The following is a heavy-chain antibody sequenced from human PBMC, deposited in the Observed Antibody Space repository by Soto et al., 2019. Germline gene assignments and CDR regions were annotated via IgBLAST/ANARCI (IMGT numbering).Heavy chain of an antibody. CDR2: VYYSGTT. Sequence: PSETLSLTCSVSGGSVSNKTYYWSWIRQPPWKRLEWIGYVYYSGTTNYNPSLKSRVTISVDLSKNQFSLRLRSVTTADTALYYCARTTAVPNTPRSRYFFDYWGQGTLVTVSS. CDR3: ARTTAVPNTPRSRYFFDY. CDR1: GGSVSNKTYY. V-gene: IGHV4-61*01. D-gene: IGHD4-17*01. J-gene: IGHJ4*02.